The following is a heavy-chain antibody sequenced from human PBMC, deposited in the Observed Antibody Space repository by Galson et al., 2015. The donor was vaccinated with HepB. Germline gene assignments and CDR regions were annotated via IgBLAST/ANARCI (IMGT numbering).Heavy chain of an antibody. Sequence: SVKVSCKASGYTFTSYYMHWARQAPGQGLEWMGIINPSGGRTSYAQKFQGRVTMTRDTSTSTVYMELSSLRSEDTAVYYCARDAKLVVRGATRGLGYWGQGTLVTVSS. J-gene: IGHJ4*02. CDR2: INPSGGRT. CDR3: ARDAKLVVRGATRGLGY. D-gene: IGHD3-10*01. V-gene: IGHV1-46*01. CDR1: GYTFTSYY.